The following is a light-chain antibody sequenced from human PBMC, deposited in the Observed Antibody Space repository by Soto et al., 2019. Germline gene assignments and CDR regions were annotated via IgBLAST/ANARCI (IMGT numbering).Light chain of an antibody. Sequence: SVLTQPPSVSWSPGQRITISCSGDSANIGHHFVYWYQKVLETATKLLIYRNEERPSGVPDRFSGSKSGTSASLAISGLRAEDEADYYCATWDDSFRGLFGGGTKVTV. J-gene: IGLJ3*02. CDR3: ATWDDSFRGL. CDR2: RNE. V-gene: IGLV1-47*01. CDR1: SANIGHHF.